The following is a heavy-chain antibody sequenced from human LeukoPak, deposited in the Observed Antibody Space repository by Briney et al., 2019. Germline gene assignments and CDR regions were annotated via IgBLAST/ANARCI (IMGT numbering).Heavy chain of an antibody. Sequence: ASVTVSCKASGYTFTGYYMHWVRQAPGQGLEWMGWIDPNSGGTNYALKFQGRVTMTRDTSSSTAYMELSRLRSDDTALYFCARAGRSGYYYFDYWGQGTLVTVSS. CDR2: IDPNSGGT. CDR1: GYTFTGYY. V-gene: IGHV1-2*02. D-gene: IGHD3-3*01. J-gene: IGHJ4*02. CDR3: ARAGRSGYYYFDY.